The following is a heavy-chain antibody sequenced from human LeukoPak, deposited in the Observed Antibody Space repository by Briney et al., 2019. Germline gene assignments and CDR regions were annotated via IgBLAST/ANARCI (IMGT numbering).Heavy chain of an antibody. Sequence: SETLSLTCTVSGGSINGYFCTWLRQSAGAGLECIGRILTSGTIYHNPSFKSRVSMSVDTSNNKFSLRLNSVSAADTAVYYCARDPAGHGRYFDYWGQGALVTVSS. D-gene: IGHD1-14*01. CDR2: ILTSGTI. V-gene: IGHV4-4*07. CDR3: ARDPAGHGRYFDY. CDR1: GGSINGYF. J-gene: IGHJ4*02.